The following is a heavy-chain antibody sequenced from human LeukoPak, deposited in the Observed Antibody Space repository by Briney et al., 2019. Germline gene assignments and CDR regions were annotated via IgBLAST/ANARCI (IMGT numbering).Heavy chain of an antibody. J-gene: IGHJ4*02. V-gene: IGHV4-31*03. Sequence: SETLSLTCTVSGGSISSGGYYWSWIRQHPGKGLEWIGYIYYSGSTYYNPSLKSRVTMSVDTSKNQFSLKLSSVTAADTAVYYCARGVRDGYNSPTYYFDYWGQGTLVTVSS. CDR2: IYYSGST. CDR3: ARGVRDGYNSPTYYFDY. D-gene: IGHD5-24*01. CDR1: GGSISSGGYY.